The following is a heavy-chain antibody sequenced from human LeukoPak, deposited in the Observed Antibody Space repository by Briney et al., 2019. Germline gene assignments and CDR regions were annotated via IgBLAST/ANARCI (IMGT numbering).Heavy chain of an antibody. V-gene: IGHV3-7*01. CDR1: GFTFSSYW. CDR3: ARTPRGYDYVWGSYRVYFDY. CDR2: VKQDGSEK. J-gene: IGHJ4*02. D-gene: IGHD3-16*01. Sequence: GGSLRLSCAASGFTFSSYWMSWVRQAPGKGLEWVANVKQDGSEKHYVDSVKGRFTISRDNAKNSLYLQMNSLRAEDTAVYYCARTPRGYDYVWGSYRVYFDYWGQGTLVTVSS.